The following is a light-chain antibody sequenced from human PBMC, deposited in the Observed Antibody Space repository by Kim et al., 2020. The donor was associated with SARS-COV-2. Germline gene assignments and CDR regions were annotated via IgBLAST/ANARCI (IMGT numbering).Light chain of an antibody. J-gene: IGKJ5*01. Sequence: SPGERATLSCGARQSVSTNYLAWYQQKPGLAPRLVMFDASRRATGIPDRFSGSGSGTDFTLTINRLEPEDFAVYYCQQYGRSPITFGQGTRLEIK. V-gene: IGKV3D-20*01. CDR3: QQYGRSPIT. CDR2: DAS. CDR1: QSVSTNY.